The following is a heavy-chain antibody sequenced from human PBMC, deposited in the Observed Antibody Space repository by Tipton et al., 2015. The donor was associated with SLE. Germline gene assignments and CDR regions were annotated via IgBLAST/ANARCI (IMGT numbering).Heavy chain of an antibody. D-gene: IGHD1-26*01. CDR1: GGSISSYN. V-gene: IGHV4-59*01. J-gene: IGHJ4*02. CDR2: IYYSGST. CDR3: ARAVGVTSYFDY. Sequence: TLSLTCTVSGGSISSYNWSWIRQPPGKGLEWIGYIYYSGSTKYNPSLTSRVTISVDTSKNQFSLKLSSVTAADTAVYYCARAVGVTSYFDYWGQGTLVTVSS.